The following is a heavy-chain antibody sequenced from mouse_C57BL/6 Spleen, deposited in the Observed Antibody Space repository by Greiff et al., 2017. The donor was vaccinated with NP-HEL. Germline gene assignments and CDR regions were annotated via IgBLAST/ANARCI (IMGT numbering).Heavy chain of an antibody. CDR3: ATSSTTVVPFDY. CDR1: GYTFTSYW. D-gene: IGHD1-1*01. CDR2: IYPGSGST. Sequence: QVQLQQPGAELVKPGASVKMSCKASGYTFTSYWITWVKQRPGQGLEWIGDIYPGSGSTNYNEKFKSKATLTVDTSSSTAYMQLSSLTSEDSAVYYCATSSTTVVPFDYWGQGTTLTVSS. V-gene: IGHV1-55*01. J-gene: IGHJ2*01.